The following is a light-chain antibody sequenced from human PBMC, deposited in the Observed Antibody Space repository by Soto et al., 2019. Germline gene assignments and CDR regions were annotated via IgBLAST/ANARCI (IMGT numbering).Light chain of an antibody. CDR2: NAS. Sequence: IHLTQSPSSLAASVGDRVTITCRASETADSYISWYQQRVGTAPKLLIYNASRLKDGVSQRFSGRGSGTEFSLTISSLQPEDFAIYYCHQDYDVPYTFGQGTKVEI. V-gene: IGKV1-39*01. CDR3: HQDYDVPYT. CDR1: ETADSY. J-gene: IGKJ2*01.